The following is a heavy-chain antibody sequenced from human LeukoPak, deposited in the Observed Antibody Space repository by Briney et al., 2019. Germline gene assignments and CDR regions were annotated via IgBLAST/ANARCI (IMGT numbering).Heavy chain of an antibody. CDR2: IIPTLDIA. V-gene: IGHV1-69*04. CDR3: ARVFYHDSSPYFARSIPTIDY. CDR1: GGNFSSSS. D-gene: IGHD3-22*01. Sequence: GASVKVSCKASGGNFSSSSISWVRQAPGRGLEWMGRIIPTLDIAHYSQKFQGRVTITADKSTSTAYMELSSLRSEDTAVYFCARVFYHDSSPYFARSIPTIDYWGQGTLVTVSS. J-gene: IGHJ4*02.